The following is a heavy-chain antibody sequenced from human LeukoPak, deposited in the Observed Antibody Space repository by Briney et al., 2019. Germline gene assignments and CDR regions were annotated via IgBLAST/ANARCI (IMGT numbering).Heavy chain of an antibody. Sequence: PGGSLRLSCAASGFTFSSYGMHWVRQAPGKGLEWVAVISFDGTNKFYADSVKGRFTISRDNSKKTVYLQMNSLRAEDAAVYYWAKGGGTGYSNSWDSNWGQGTLVTVSS. D-gene: IGHD6-13*01. CDR2: ISFDGTNK. V-gene: IGHV3-30*18. CDR3: AKGGGTGYSNSWDSN. J-gene: IGHJ4*02. CDR1: GFTFSSYG.